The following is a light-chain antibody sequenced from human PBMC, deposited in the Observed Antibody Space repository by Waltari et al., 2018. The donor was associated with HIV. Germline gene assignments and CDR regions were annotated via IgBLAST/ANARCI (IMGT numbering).Light chain of an antibody. Sequence: QSALTQPAPVSGSPGHSITLSCTGTSSTVGRYNSVSWYQQHPGKAPKPMIYEVSNRPSGVSNRFSGSKSGNTASLTISGLQAEDEADYYCSSYTSSSTPHVVFGGGTKLTVL. J-gene: IGLJ2*01. V-gene: IGLV2-14*01. CDR3: SSYTSSSTPHVV. CDR1: SSTVGRYNS. CDR2: EVS.